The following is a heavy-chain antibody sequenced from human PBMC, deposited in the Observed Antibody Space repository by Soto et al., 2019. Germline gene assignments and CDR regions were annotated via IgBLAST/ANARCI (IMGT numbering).Heavy chain of an antibody. CDR3: ARAPFDYGEYYMDV. V-gene: IGHV1-3*01. Sequence: GASVKVSCKASEYTFTSYGMHWVRQAPGQRLEWMGWINAGNGNTKYSQKFQGRVTIYRDTSASTAYMELSSLRSEDMAVYYCARAPFDYGEYYMDVWGKGTTVTVSS. CDR2: INAGNGNT. CDR1: EYTFTSYG. D-gene: IGHD4-17*01. J-gene: IGHJ6*03.